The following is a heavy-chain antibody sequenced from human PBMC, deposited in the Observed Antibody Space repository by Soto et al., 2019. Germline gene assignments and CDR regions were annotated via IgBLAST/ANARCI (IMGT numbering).Heavy chain of an antibody. CDR1: GFTFSNAW. V-gene: IGHV3-15*01. CDR2: IKSKTDGGTT. CDR3: TTDEIRPQLRFLEWLEAGESSAFDI. Sequence: EVQLVESGGGLVKPGGSLRLSCAASGFTFSNAWMSWVRQAPGKGLEWVGRIKSKTDGGTTDYAAPVKGRFTISRDDSKNTLYLQMNSLKTEDTAVYYCTTDEIRPQLRFLEWLEAGESSAFDIWGQGTMVTVSS. J-gene: IGHJ3*02. D-gene: IGHD3-3*01.